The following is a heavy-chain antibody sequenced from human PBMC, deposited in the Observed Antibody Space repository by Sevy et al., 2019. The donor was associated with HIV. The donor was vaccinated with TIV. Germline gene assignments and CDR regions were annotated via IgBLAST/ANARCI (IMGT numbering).Heavy chain of an antibody. V-gene: IGHV3-30-3*01. CDR3: ARDRYGEAISDGIDL. J-gene: IGHJ6*02. D-gene: IGHD3-10*01. CDR2: ISNDGRNK. Sequence: GGSLRLSCAASGFTFSSNAMHWVRQAPGKGLEWVAIISNDGRNKYYADSVKGTFTISRDNSKNTLYEEMNSLRGEDTVVYYGARDRYGEAISDGIDLWGQGTTVTVSS. CDR1: GFTFSSNA.